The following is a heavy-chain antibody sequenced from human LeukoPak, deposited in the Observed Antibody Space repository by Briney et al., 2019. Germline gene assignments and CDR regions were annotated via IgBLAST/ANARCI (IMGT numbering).Heavy chain of an antibody. CDR2: ISSSSSYV. D-gene: IGHD1-26*01. CDR3: ARAVQWELLYPSWFDP. V-gene: IGHV3-21*01. CDR1: GFTFSSYS. J-gene: IGHJ5*02. Sequence: GGSLRLSCAASGFTFSSYSMNWVRQAPGEGLEWVSSISSSSSYVYYADSVKGRFTISRDNAKNSLYLQMNSLRAEDTAVYYCARAVQWELLYPSWFDPWGQGTLVTVSS.